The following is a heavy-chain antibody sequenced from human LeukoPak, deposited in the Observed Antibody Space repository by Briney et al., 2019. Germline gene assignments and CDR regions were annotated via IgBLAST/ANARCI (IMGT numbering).Heavy chain of an antibody. CDR1: GFTFSSYA. Sequence: LRLSCAASGFTFSSYAMSWVRQPPGKGLEWIGYIYYSGSTYYNPSLKSRVTISVDTSKNQFSLKLSSVTAADTAVYYCARGLDLDWGQGTLVTVSS. CDR3: ARGLDLD. J-gene: IGHJ4*02. CDR2: IYYSGST. D-gene: IGHD3-9*01. V-gene: IGHV4-30-4*08.